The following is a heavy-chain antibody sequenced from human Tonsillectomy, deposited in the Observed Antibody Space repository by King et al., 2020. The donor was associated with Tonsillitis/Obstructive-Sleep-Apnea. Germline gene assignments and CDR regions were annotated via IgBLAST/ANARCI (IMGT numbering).Heavy chain of an antibody. CDR1: GGSISSGGYY. D-gene: IGHD2-15*01. CDR3: ASCSGGSCYYYYYGMDV. J-gene: IGHJ6*02. Sequence: VQLQESGPGLVKPSQTLSLTCTVSGGSISSGGYYWSWIRQHPGKGLEWIGYIYYSGSTYYNPSLKNRVTISVDTPKNQFSLKLSSVTAADTAVYYCASCSGGSCYYYYYGMDVWGQGTTVTVSS. CDR2: IYYSGST. V-gene: IGHV4-31*03.